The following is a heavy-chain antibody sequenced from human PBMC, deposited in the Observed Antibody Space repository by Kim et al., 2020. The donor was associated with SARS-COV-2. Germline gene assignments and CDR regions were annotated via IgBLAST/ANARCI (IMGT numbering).Heavy chain of an antibody. CDR2: IWYDGSNK. V-gene: IGHV3-33*01. CDR3: ARDRSFSHQRADHFDY. Sequence: GGSLRLSCAASGFVFGAYGMHWVRQAPGKGLEWVALIWYDGSNKYYADSVKGRFTISRDNSKNTLYLQINSLRAGDTATYYCARDRSFSHQRADHFDYWGQGTLVTVSS. CDR1: GFVFGAYG. J-gene: IGHJ4*02.